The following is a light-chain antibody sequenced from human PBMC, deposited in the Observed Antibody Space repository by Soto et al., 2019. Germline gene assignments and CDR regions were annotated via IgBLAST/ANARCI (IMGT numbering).Light chain of an antibody. J-gene: IGKJ1*01. CDR2: AAS. Sequence: DIQMTQSPTSVSSSVGDRITITCRGSQAIGGRFAWFQQKPGKDPQYLIQAASFLQSGVPSRFSGSGSRTEFILIINNLQPEDFASYFCLQVYSFPRTFGRGTKAEI. CDR1: QAIGGR. V-gene: IGKV1-12*01. CDR3: LQVYSFPRT.